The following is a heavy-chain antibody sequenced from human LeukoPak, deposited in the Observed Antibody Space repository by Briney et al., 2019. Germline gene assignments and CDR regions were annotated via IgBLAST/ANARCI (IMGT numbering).Heavy chain of an antibody. J-gene: IGHJ3*02. CDR1: GFTFSDYY. CDR3: AAFDI. CDR2: IKEDGSEK. Sequence: GGSLRLSCAASGFTFSDYYMSWIRQAPGKGLEWVANIKEDGSEKNYVDSVKGRFTISRDNAKNSLYLQMNSLRAEDTAVYYCAAFDIWGQGTMVTVSS. V-gene: IGHV3-7*01.